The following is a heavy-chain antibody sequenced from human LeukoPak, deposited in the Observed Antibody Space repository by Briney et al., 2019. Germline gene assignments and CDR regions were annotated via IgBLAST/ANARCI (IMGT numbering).Heavy chain of an antibody. V-gene: IGHV1-2*02. CDR2: INPNSGGT. J-gene: IGHJ4*02. Sequence: GASVKVSCKASGYTFTAYYMHWVRQAPGQGLEWMGWINPNSGGTKYAQKFQGRATMTRDTSISTAYMELGTLRSDDTAVYYCARAEAIDYWGQGTLVTVSS. CDR1: GYTFTAYY. D-gene: IGHD5-12*01. CDR3: ARAEAIDY.